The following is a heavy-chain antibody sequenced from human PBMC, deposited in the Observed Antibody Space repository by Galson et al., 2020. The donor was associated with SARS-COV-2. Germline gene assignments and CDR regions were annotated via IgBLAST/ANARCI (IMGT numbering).Heavy chain of an antibody. D-gene: IGHD3-22*01. CDR2: IYYSGST. V-gene: IGHV4-39*01. CDR3: ARPRGSGYPDDAFDI. Sequence: SETLSLTCTVSGGSISSSSYYWGWIRQPPGKGLEWIGSIYYSGSTYYNPSLKSRVTISVVTSKNQFSLKLSSVTAADTAVYYCARPRGSGYPDDAFDIWGQGTMVTVSS. J-gene: IGHJ3*02. CDR1: GGSISSSSYY.